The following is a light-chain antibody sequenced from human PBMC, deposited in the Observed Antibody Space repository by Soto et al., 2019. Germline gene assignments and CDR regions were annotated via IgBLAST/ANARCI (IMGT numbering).Light chain of an antibody. J-gene: IGLJ2*01. CDR3: SSYVTGNSLI. CDR1: SRDVGGHDD. Sequence: QSALTQPPSASGSPGQSVTISCTGTSRDVGGHDDVSWYQQHPGKAPKLMIYEVSKRPSGVPDRFSGSKSGNTASLTVAGLQAEDEAEYYCSSYVTGNSLIFGGGTKLTV. CDR2: EVS. V-gene: IGLV2-8*01.